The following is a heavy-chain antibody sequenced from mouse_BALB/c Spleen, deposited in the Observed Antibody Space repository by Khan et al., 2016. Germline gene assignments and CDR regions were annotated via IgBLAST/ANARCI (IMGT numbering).Heavy chain of an antibody. Sequence: VRLQQSGAELVKPGASVKLSCTASGFNIKDTYMHWVKQRPEQGLEWIGRIDPANGNTKYDPKFQGKATITADTSSTTAYLQLSSLTSEDTAVYYCARSERLRWLAYWGQGTLVTVSA. J-gene: IGHJ3*01. V-gene: IGHV14-3*02. CDR2: IDPANGNT. CDR3: ARSERLRWLAY. D-gene: IGHD1-2*01. CDR1: GFNIKDTY.